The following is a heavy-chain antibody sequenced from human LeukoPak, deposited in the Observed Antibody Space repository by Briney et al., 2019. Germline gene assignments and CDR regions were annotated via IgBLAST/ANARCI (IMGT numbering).Heavy chain of an antibody. D-gene: IGHD3-10*01. Sequence: GGSLRLSCAVSGFNVISRYMSWVRQAPGKGLEWVSVINSANDTFYTDSVKGRFTVSRDNSKNTFYLQMNSLRAEDTALYHCARGDGSGTYFCDYWGQGTLVTVSS. CDR3: ARGDGSGTYFCDY. CDR2: INSANDT. V-gene: IGHV3-53*01. J-gene: IGHJ4*02. CDR1: GFNVISRY.